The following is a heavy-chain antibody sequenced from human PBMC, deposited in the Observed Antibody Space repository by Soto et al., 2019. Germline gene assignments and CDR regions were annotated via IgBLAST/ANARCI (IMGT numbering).Heavy chain of an antibody. Sequence: LSLTCTVSGGSISSSSYYGGWIRQPPGKGLEWIGSIYYSGSTYYNPSLKSRVTISVDTSKNQFSLKLSSVTAADTAVYYCARVVPAAMVSALNWFDPWGQGTLVTVSS. V-gene: IGHV4-39*01. CDR3: ARVVPAAMVSALNWFDP. D-gene: IGHD2-2*01. J-gene: IGHJ5*02. CDR1: GGSISSSSYY. CDR2: IYYSGST.